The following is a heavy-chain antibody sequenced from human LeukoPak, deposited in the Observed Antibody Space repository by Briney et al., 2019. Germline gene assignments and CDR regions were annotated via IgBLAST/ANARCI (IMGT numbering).Heavy chain of an antibody. Sequence: SETLSLTCAVYGGSFSGYYWSWIRQPPGKGLEWIGSIYHSGSTYYNPSLKSRVTISVDTSKNQFSLKLSSVTAADTAVYYCARSVFGGGSYSFDPWGQGTLVTVSS. D-gene: IGHD1-26*01. CDR2: IYHSGST. J-gene: IGHJ5*02. CDR3: ARSVFGGGSYSFDP. CDR1: GGSFSGYY. V-gene: IGHV4-34*01.